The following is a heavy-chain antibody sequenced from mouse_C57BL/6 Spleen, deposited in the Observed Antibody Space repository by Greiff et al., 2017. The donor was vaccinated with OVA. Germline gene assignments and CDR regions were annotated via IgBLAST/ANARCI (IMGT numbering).Heavy chain of an antibody. V-gene: IGHV1-85*01. Sequence: VQLVESGPELVKPGASVKLSCKASGYTFTSYDINWVKQRPGQGLEWIGWIYPRDGSTKYNEKFKGKATLTVDTSSSTAYMELHSLTSEDSAVYFCARCGPTGSYYFDYWGQGTTLTVSS. D-gene: IGHD2-10*01. CDR1: GYTFTSYD. CDR3: ARCGPTGSYYFDY. CDR2: IYPRDGST. J-gene: IGHJ2*01.